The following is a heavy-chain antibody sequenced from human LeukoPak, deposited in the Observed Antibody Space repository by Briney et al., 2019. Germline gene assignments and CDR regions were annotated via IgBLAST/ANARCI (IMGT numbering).Heavy chain of an antibody. Sequence: GGSLRLSCSASGITFSRNWMSWVRQVPGKGLEWVANINEDGSEPYYVDSVKGRFTISRDNAKSLLYLQLNSLRAEDTAVYYCARDSGGYDYWGQGPLVTVSS. D-gene: IGHD2-15*01. J-gene: IGHJ4*02. CDR1: GITFSRNW. CDR2: INEDGSEP. CDR3: ARDSGGYDY. V-gene: IGHV3-7*01.